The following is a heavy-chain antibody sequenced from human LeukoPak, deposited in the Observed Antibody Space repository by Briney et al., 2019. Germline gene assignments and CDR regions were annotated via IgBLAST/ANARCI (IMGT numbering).Heavy chain of an antibody. Sequence: SVKVSCKASGGTFSSYAISWVRQAPGQGLEWMGGIIPIFGTANYAQKFQGRVTITTDESTSTAYMELSSLRSEDTAVYYCAGSRDGYNSLDNWGQGTLVTVS. CDR3: AGSRDGYNSLDN. J-gene: IGHJ4*02. CDR1: GGTFSSYA. D-gene: IGHD5-24*01. V-gene: IGHV1-69*05. CDR2: IIPIFGTA.